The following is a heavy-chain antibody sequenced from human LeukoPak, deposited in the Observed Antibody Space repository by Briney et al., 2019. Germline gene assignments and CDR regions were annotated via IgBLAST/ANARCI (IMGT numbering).Heavy chain of an antibody. Sequence: QPGGSLRLSCVASGFTFSNHWMHWVRQVPGKGLVWVSRIDGGGSSTSYADSVKGRFSISRDNGENTLYLQMNSLRVEDTAVYYCARGPGSSGGAYVGDYWGHGTLVTVSS. J-gene: IGHJ4*01. CDR3: ARGPGSSGGAYVGDY. CDR1: GFTFSNHW. V-gene: IGHV3-74*01. CDR2: IDGGGSST. D-gene: IGHD3-22*01.